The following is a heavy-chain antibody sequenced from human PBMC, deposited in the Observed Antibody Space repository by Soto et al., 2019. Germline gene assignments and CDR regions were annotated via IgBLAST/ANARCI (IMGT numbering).Heavy chain of an antibody. CDR1: GYTFTSYG. D-gene: IGHD3-16*02. J-gene: IGHJ4*01. CDR2: ISAYNGDT. V-gene: IGHV1-18*01. Sequence: QVQLVQSGAEVKKPGASVKVSCKASGYTFTSYGITWVRQAPGQGLEWMGWISAYNGDTDYAQKLQGRVTMTTDTSTSTADMELRSLRSDDTAVYYCAREYDNVWGSNRNTPIYWGQGTLVTVSS. CDR3: AREYDNVWGSNRNTPIY.